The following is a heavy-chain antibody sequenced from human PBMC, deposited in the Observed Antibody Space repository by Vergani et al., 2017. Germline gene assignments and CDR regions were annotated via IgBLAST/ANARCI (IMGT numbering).Heavy chain of an antibody. Sequence: EVQLLESGGGLVQPGGSLRLSCAASGFTFSSYAMSWVRQAPGKGLEWVSAISGSGGSTYYADSVKGRCTISRDNSKNTRYLQMNSLRAEDTAVYYCARDGSYGGNIYWDFDLWGRGTLVTVSS. D-gene: IGHD4-23*01. CDR2: ISGSGGST. CDR1: GFTFSSYA. CDR3: ARDGSYGGNIYWDFDL. J-gene: IGHJ2*01. V-gene: IGHV3-23*01.